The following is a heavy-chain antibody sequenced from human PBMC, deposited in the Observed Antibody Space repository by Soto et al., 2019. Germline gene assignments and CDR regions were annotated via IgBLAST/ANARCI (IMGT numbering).Heavy chain of an antibody. CDR1: GGTFSSYA. D-gene: IGHD6-6*01. CDR3: SRSIIAARRHDYDGMDV. CDR2: FIPIFGTA. V-gene: IGHV1-69*12. Sequence: QVQLVQSGAEVKKPGSSVKVSCKASGGTFSSYAISWVRQAPGQGLEWMGGFIPIFGTANYAQKFQGRVTITADESTSTSYLELSSLRSEDTAVYYCSRSIIAARRHDYDGMDVWGQGTTVTVSS. J-gene: IGHJ6*02.